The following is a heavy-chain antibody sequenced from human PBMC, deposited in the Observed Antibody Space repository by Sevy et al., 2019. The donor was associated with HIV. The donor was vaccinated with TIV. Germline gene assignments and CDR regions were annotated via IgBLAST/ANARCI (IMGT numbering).Heavy chain of an antibody. V-gene: IGHV3-74*01. J-gene: IGHJ3*01. CDR1: GFTFSNSW. CDR3: SRAAIYSGDYVAYNYAPESPFDF. CDR2: INSDGSNS. Sequence: GGSLRLSCAVSGFTFSNSWMHWIRQAPGKGLVWVSQINSDGSNSRYADSVKGRFTISRDNTENTLYLQMNSLRAEDTAVYYCSRAAIYSGDYVAYNYAPESPFDFWGRGTMVTVSS. D-gene: IGHD5-18*01.